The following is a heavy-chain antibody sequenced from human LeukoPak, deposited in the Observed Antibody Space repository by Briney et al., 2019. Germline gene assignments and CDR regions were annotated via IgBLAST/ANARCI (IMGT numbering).Heavy chain of an antibody. CDR3: ARVKSYSSGGLDAFDI. CDR1: GFTFSSYG. J-gene: IGHJ3*02. D-gene: IGHD6-19*01. V-gene: IGHV3-13*01. CDR2: IGTAGDT. Sequence: PGGSLRLSCAASGFTFSSYGMHWVRQATGKGLEWVSGIGTAGDTYYPGSVKGRFTISRENAKNSLYLQMNSLRAGDTAVYYCARVKSYSSGGLDAFDIWGQGTMVTVSS.